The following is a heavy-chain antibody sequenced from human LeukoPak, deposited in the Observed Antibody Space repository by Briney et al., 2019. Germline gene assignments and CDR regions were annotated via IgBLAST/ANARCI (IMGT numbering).Heavy chain of an antibody. Sequence: PSETLSLTCTVSGGSISSGGYYWSWIRQHPGKGLEWIGYIYYSGSTYYNPSLKSRVTISVDTSKNQFSLKLSSVTAADTAVYYCAGTYYYDSSGHPPPFDPWGQGTLVTVSS. J-gene: IGHJ5*02. V-gene: IGHV4-31*03. CDR3: AGTYYYDSSGHPPPFDP. CDR2: IYYSGST. D-gene: IGHD3-22*01. CDR1: GGSISSGGYY.